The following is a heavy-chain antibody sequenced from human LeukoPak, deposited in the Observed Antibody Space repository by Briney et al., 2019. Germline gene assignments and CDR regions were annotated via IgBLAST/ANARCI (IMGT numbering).Heavy chain of an antibody. Sequence: GASVKVSCKASGYTFTGYYMHWVQQAPGQGLEWMGWINPNSGGTNYAQKFQGRVTMTRDTSISTAYMELSRLRSDDTAVYYCARVSFPSVYCSSTSCYPLYGMDVWGQGTTVTVSS. CDR3: ARVSFPSVYCSSTSCYPLYGMDV. CDR2: INPNSGGT. D-gene: IGHD2-2*01. J-gene: IGHJ6*02. CDR1: GYTFTGYY. V-gene: IGHV1-2*03.